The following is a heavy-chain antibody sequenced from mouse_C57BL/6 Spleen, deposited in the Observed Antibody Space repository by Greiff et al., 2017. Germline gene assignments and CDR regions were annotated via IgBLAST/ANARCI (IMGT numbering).Heavy chain of an antibody. V-gene: IGHV1-80*01. CDR1: GYAFSSYW. CDR2: IYPGDGDT. D-gene: IGHD4-1*01. CDR3: ARLSWDNYFDY. Sequence: VQLQQSGAELVKPGASVKISCKASGYAFSSYWMNWVKQRPGKGLEWIGQIYPGDGDTNYNGKFKGKATLTADKSSSTAYMQLSSLTSEDSAVYFCARLSWDNYFDYWGQGTTLTVSS. J-gene: IGHJ2*01.